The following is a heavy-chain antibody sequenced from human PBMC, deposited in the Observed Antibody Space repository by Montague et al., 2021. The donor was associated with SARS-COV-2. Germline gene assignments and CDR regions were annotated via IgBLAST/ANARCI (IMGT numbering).Heavy chain of an antibody. D-gene: IGHD5-12*01. CDR3: ARQYIGYNRRFDY. V-gene: IGHV4-4*07. Sequence: SGGIDYNASLTSRVTMSLDTSKIQLSLKLSSVTAADTAVYYCARQYIGYNRRFDYLGQGALVTVSP. J-gene: IGHJ4*02. CDR2: SGGI.